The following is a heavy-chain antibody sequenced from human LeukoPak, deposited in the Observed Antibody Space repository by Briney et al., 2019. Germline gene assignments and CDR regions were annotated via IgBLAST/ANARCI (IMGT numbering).Heavy chain of an antibody. D-gene: IGHD7-27*01. Sequence: PGGSLRLSCAASGFTFSSYAMSWVRQAPGKGLEWVSTISGSGGSTYYADSVKGRFTISRDNSKNTLYPQMNSLRVEDTAVYYCAKDFFRSDDWGAFDIWGQGTMVTVSS. J-gene: IGHJ3*02. CDR3: AKDFFRSDDWGAFDI. CDR1: GFTFSSYA. CDR2: ISGSGGST. V-gene: IGHV3-23*01.